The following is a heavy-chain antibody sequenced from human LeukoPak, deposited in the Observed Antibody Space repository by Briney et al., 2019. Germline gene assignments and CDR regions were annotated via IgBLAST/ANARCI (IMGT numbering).Heavy chain of an antibody. J-gene: IGHJ4*02. CDR3: ARVMRQQLVADY. D-gene: IGHD6-13*01. CDR1: GFTFNRYW. Sequence: GGSLRLSCAASGFTFNRYWMHWVRQAPGKGLVWVSRISPDGNSATYADSVKGRFTISRDNAKNSLYLQMNSLRAEDTAVYYCARVMRQQLVADYWGQGTLVTVSS. V-gene: IGHV3-74*03. CDR2: ISPDGNSA.